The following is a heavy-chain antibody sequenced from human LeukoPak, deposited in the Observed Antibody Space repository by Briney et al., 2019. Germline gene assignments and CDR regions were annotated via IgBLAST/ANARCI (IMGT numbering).Heavy chain of an antibody. CDR2: IYSGGST. D-gene: IGHD6-19*01. CDR1: GFTVSSNY. J-gene: IGHJ4*02. Sequence: GRSLRLSCAASGFTVSSNYMSWVRQAPGKGLEWVSVIYSGGSTYYADSVKGRFTISRDNSKNTLYLQMNSLRAEDTAVYYCARESTVAGNDYWGQGTLVTVSS. CDR3: ARESTVAGNDY. V-gene: IGHV3-66*01.